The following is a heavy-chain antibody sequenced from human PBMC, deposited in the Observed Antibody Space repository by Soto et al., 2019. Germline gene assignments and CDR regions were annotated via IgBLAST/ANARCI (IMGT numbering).Heavy chain of an antibody. V-gene: IGHV1-18*01. CDR2: ISIYNGNT. Sequence: QIQLVQSGGEVKKPGASVKVSCKASGYTFTSYGISWVRQAPGQGLEWMGWISIYNGNTNYAEKFQGRVTMTTDTSTSTAYMELGSLRSDDTAVYYCARRFGYSTRYDSYYLDVWGKGTPVTVSS. J-gene: IGHJ6*03. CDR1: GYTFTSYG. CDR3: ARRFGYSTRYDSYYLDV. D-gene: IGHD6-13*01.